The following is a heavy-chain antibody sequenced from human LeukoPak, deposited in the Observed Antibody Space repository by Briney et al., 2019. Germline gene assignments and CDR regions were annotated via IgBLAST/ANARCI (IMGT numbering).Heavy chain of an antibody. Sequence: GGSLRLSCGASGFTFSSYSMNWVRQAPGKGLEWVSYITGSISTIYYADSVKGRFTISRDNGKNSVYLQMNSLRVEGTAVYYCARTGLGMYSFDQWGQGTLVTVSS. V-gene: IGHV3-48*01. D-gene: IGHD3/OR15-3a*01. CDR3: ARTGLGMYSFDQ. CDR1: GFTFSSYS. CDR2: ITGSISTI. J-gene: IGHJ4*02.